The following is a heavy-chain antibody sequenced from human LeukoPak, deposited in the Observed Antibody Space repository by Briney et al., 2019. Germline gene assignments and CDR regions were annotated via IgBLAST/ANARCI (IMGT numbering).Heavy chain of an antibody. CDR1: GPSVSSTDYF. Sequence: TLSLTCTVSGPSVSSTDYFWNLIRQPAGKGLEGIGRIYASGNTDYNPSLKSRVTMSLDTSKNQFSLNMNSVTAADSAVYFCARYREGYNYVPHALDIWGQGTVVTVSS. V-gene: IGHV4-61*02. D-gene: IGHD5-24*01. CDR2: IYASGNT. CDR3: ARYREGYNYVPHALDI. J-gene: IGHJ3*02.